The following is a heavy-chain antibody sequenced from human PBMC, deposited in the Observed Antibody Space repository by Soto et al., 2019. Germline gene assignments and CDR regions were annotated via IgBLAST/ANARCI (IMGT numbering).Heavy chain of an antibody. CDR1: GYTFTAFY. CDR3: ARDRHAYGVSSGSGVGGIDP. D-gene: IGHD4-17*01. V-gene: IGHV1-2*04. Sequence: QVQLLQSGAEMKQPGASVKVSCRTSGYTFTAFYLHWVRRAPGQGLEWMGWINPKTGVTNYTQNFQGWVTMTRDTSISTAYLELRRLRPADTAFYFCARDRHAYGVSSGSGVGGIDPWGQGTLVTVSS. CDR2: INPKTGVT. J-gene: IGHJ5*02.